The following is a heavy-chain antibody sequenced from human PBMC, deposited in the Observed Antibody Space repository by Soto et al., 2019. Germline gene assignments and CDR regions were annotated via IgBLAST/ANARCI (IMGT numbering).Heavy chain of an antibody. CDR3: ARRYYDSNAGFDP. D-gene: IGHD3-22*01. CDR1: GGSISSGDYY. Sequence: SETLSLTCTVSGGSISSGDYYWSWIRQHPGKGLEWIGYIYNSGSTYYNPSLKSRVTISVDTSKNQFSLKLSSVTAADTAVYYCARRYYDSNAGFDPWGQGTLVTVSS. CDR2: IYNSGST. J-gene: IGHJ5*02. V-gene: IGHV4-31*02.